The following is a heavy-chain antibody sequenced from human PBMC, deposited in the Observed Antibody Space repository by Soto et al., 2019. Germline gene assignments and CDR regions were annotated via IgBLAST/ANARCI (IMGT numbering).Heavy chain of an antibody. CDR2: VNHSGST. Sequence: PSETLSLTCAVYGGSFSGYYWSWIRQPPGKGLEWIGEVNHSGSTNYNPSLKSRVTISVDTSKNQFSLKLSSVTAADTAVYYCARSSSRGGDWFDPWGQGTLVTVSS. J-gene: IGHJ5*02. CDR3: ARSSSRGGDWFDP. D-gene: IGHD6-13*01. CDR1: GGSFSGYY. V-gene: IGHV4-34*01.